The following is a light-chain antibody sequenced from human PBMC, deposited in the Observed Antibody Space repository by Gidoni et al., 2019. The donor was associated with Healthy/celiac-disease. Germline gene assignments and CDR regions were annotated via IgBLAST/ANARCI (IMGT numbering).Light chain of an antibody. J-gene: IGLJ2*01. CDR2: EVS. V-gene: IGLV2-8*01. Sequence: QSALTQPPSASGSPGQSVTISCTGTSSDVGGYNYVSWYQQHPGKAPKLMIYEVSKRPSGVPDRFFGSKSGNTASLTVAGLQAEEEAEYYCSSYAGSNNVVFGGGTKLTVL. CDR1: SSDVGGYNY. CDR3: SSYAGSNNVV.